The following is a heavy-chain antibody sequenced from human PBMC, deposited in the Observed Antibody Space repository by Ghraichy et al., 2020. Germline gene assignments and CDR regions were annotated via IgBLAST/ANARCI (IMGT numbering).Heavy chain of an antibody. Sequence: GESLRLSCAASGFTFSACWMSWVRQAPGKGLEWVANIKQDGSEKYYVDSVKGRFTISRDNAKNSLYLQMNSLRAEDAAVYYCARASSRKNVEKIDYWGQGTLVTVFS. V-gene: IGHV3-7*01. J-gene: IGHJ4*02. D-gene: IGHD1-1*01. CDR2: IKQDGSEK. CDR1: GFTFSACW. CDR3: ARASSRKNVEKIDY.